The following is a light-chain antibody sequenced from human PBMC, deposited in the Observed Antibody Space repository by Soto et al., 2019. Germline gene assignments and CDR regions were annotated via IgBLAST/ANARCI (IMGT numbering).Light chain of an antibody. Sequence: QSVLTQPASVSGSPGQSITISCTGTSSDVGSYNLVSWYQQHPGKAPKLIIYEDSKRPSGVSNRFSGSKSGNTASLTISGFQTEDEADYYCCSYADSSTYVFGTGTKVTVL. J-gene: IGLJ1*01. CDR2: EDS. V-gene: IGLV2-23*01. CDR3: CSYADSSTYV. CDR1: SSDVGSYNL.